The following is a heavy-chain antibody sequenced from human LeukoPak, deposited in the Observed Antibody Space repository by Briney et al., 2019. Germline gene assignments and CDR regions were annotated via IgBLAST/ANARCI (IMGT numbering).Heavy chain of an antibody. J-gene: IGHJ4*02. CDR2: IRYDGGNK. CDR3: AKGRKGLLSVRGTDFDY. CDR1: GFTFSSYG. Sequence: QPGGSLRLSCAASGFTFSSYGMHWVRQVPGKGLEWVTFIRYDGGNKYYAGSVKGRFTISRDNSKNTLYLQMNSLRAEDTAVYFCAKGRKGLLSVRGTDFDYWGPGTLVTVSS. D-gene: IGHD3-10*01. V-gene: IGHV3-30*02.